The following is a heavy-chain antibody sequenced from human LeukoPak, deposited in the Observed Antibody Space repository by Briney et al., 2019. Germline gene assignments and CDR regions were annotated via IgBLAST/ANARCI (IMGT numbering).Heavy chain of an antibody. D-gene: IGHD3-3*01. CDR2: INHSGST. J-gene: IGHJ4*02. CDR1: GGSFSGYY. V-gene: IGHV4-34*01. CDR3: ARDYDFWSGWGY. Sequence: SETLSLTCAVYGGSFSGYYWSWIRQPPGKGLEWIGEINHSGSTNYNPSLKSRVTISVDTSKNQFSLKLSSVTAADTAVYYCARDYDFWSGWGYWGQGTLVTVSS.